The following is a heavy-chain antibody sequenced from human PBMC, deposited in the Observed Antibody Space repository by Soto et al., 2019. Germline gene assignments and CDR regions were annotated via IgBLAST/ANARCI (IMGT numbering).Heavy chain of an antibody. J-gene: IGHJ6*03. D-gene: IGHD2-15*01. CDR3: ARYKGYCSGGSCYYYYYMDV. V-gene: IGHV3-48*01. CDR2: ISTTGSTI. CDR1: GLTSIPYR. Sequence: EVQLVESGGGLVQLGGSLSLPCAASGLTSIPYRMNGFRKAQGKGLEWVSYISTTGSTIYYADSVKGRFTISRDNAKNSLYLQMTSLRAEDTAVYYCARYKGYCSGGSCYYYYYMDVWGKGTTVTVSS.